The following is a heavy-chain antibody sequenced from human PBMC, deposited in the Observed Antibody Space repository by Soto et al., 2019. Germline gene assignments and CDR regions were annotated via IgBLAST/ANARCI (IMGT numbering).Heavy chain of an antibody. J-gene: IGHJ5*02. CDR2: ISSSTYSI. Sequence: PGGSLRLSCEASGLNFVQSEMTWVRQAPGKGLEWLAYISSSTYSIFYADSVRGRFTISRDNAKNSVFLQMDRLTAEDTAIYYCSASPTLMATRSPYLAHWGQGTPVTVSS. CDR3: SASPTLMATRSPYLAH. D-gene: IGHD5-12*01. V-gene: IGHV3-48*03. CDR1: GLNFVQSE.